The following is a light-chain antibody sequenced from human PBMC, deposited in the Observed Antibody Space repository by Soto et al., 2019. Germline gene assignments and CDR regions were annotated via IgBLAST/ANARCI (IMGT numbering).Light chain of an antibody. CDR1: QSVSSN. Sequence: EIVMTQSPATLSVSPGERATLSCRASQSVSSNLAWYQQKPGQAPSLLIYGASNRATGIPARFSGSGSGTDFTLTISSLQSEDFAVYYCQQYDNWPLTFGGGTKVEIK. CDR2: GAS. J-gene: IGKJ4*01. CDR3: QQYDNWPLT. V-gene: IGKV3-15*01.